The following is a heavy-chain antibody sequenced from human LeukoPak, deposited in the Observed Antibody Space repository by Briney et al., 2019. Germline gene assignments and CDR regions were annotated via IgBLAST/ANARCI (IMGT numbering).Heavy chain of an antibody. Sequence: SETLSLTCAVSGYSISSGYYWGWIRQPPGKGLEWIGSIYHSGSTYYNPSLKSRVTISVDTSKNQFSLKLSSVTAADTAVYYCARDSSSWMLDYWGQGTLVTVSS. CDR2: IYHSGST. CDR1: GYSISSGYY. V-gene: IGHV4-38-2*02. D-gene: IGHD6-13*01. CDR3: ARDSSSWMLDY. J-gene: IGHJ4*02.